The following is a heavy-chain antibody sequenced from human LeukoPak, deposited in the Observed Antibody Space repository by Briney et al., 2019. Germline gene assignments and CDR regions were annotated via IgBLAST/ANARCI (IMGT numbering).Heavy chain of an antibody. Sequence: SETLSLTCTVSGYSISSGYYWGWIRQPPGKGLEWIGSIYHSGSTYYNPSLKSRVTISVDTSKNQFSLKLSSVTAADTAVYYCARIDYDSSGYYSDDAFDIWGQGTMVTVSS. V-gene: IGHV4-38-2*02. CDR2: IYHSGST. D-gene: IGHD3-22*01. CDR3: ARIDYDSSGYYSDDAFDI. CDR1: GYSISSGYY. J-gene: IGHJ3*02.